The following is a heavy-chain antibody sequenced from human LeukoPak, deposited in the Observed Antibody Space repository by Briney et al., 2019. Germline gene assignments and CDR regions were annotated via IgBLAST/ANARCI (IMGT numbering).Heavy chain of an antibody. Sequence: GGSLRLSCAASGFTFSSYWMHWVRQAPGKGLVWVSRINPDGSSTGYADSVKGRFTISRDNAKNTLYLQTNSLRAEDTAVYYCARDLGWLQSYWGQGTLVTVSS. CDR1: GFTFSSYW. CDR2: INPDGSST. V-gene: IGHV3-74*01. D-gene: IGHD5-24*01. CDR3: ARDLGWLQSY. J-gene: IGHJ4*02.